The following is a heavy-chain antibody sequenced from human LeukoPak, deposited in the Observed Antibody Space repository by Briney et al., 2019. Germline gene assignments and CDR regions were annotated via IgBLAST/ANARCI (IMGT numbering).Heavy chain of an antibody. CDR1: GFTFSSYA. J-gene: IGHJ6*03. D-gene: IGHD1-26*01. Sequence: GGSLRLSCAASGFTFSSYAMSGGRQAPGRGVWCVLAIIGSGGSTYYADSGRGRFTISRDNSKNTLYLQMNSLRAEDTAVYYCAKGATWGIDYYYCYMDVWGKGTTVTVSS. CDR3: AKGATWGIDYYYCYMDV. V-gene: IGHV3-23*01. CDR2: IIGSGGST.